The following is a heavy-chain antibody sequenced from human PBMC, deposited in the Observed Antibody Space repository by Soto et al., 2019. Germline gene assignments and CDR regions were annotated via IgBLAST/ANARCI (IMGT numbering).Heavy chain of an antibody. CDR2: IYPGDSDT. V-gene: IGHV5-51*01. CDR1: GYSFSTYW. J-gene: IGHJ6*02. D-gene: IGHD6-13*01. CDR3: ARLGAALDV. Sequence: PGESLKISCKASGYSFSTYWIAWVRQMSGKGLEWMGIIYPGDSDTTYSPSFQGQVTISADKSISTAYLQWSSLKASDTAMYYCARLGAALDVWGQGTTVTVSS.